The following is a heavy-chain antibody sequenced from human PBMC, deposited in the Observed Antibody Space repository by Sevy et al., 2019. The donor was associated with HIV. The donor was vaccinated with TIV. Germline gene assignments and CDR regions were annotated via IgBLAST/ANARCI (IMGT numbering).Heavy chain of an antibody. D-gene: IGHD6-6*01. J-gene: IGHJ4*02. CDR2: IHHSGIT. V-gene: IGHV4-38-2*02. Sequence: SETLSLTCTVSGYSIRNGYYWAWIRQPPGKGLEWIGSIHHSGITHYNPSLKSRVIISVDTSKNQVSLELSSVTAADTAMYYCARDRKYPLYYFDYWVQGILVTVSS. CDR3: ARDRKYPLYYFDY. CDR1: GYSIRNGYY.